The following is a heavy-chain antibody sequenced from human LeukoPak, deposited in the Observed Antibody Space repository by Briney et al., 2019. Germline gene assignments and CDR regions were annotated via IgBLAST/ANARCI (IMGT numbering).Heavy chain of an antibody. J-gene: IGHJ4*02. CDR2: TYYRSKWYN. V-gene: IGHV6-1*01. CDR1: GDSVSSNSAA. CDR3: ARVVGREVDY. D-gene: IGHD1-26*01. Sequence: SHTLSLTCAISGDSVSSNSAAWNWIRQSPSRGLEWLGRTYYRSKWYNGYAVSVKSRITIKPDTSKNQFSLQLNSVTPDDTAVYYCARVVGREVDYWGQGTLVTVSS.